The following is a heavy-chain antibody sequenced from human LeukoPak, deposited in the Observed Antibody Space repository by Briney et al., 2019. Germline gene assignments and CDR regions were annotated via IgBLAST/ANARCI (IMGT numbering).Heavy chain of an antibody. CDR3: ARDLLLSSTLYYYYYMDV. CDR1: GGSISSYY. V-gene: IGHV4-4*07. J-gene: IGHJ6*03. D-gene: IGHD6-13*01. CDR2: IYTSGST. Sequence: PSETLSLTCTVSGGSISSYYWSCIRQPAGKGLEWIGRIYTSGSTNYNPSLKSRVTMSVDTSKNQFSLKLSSVTAADTAVYYCARDLLLSSTLYYYYYMDVWGKGTTVTISS.